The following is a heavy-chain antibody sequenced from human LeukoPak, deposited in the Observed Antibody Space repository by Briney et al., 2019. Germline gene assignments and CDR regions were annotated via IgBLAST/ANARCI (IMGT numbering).Heavy chain of an antibody. D-gene: IGHD4-11*01. CDR3: ASSMMTTVTLNAFDI. J-gene: IGHJ3*02. V-gene: IGHV3-21*01. CDR1: GFTFSSYS. CDR2: ISSSSYI. Sequence: PGGSLRLSCAASGFTFSSYSMNWVRQAPGKGLEWVSSISSSSYIYYADSVKGRFTISRDNAKNSLYLQMNSLRAEDTAVYYCASSMMTTVTLNAFDIWGQGTMVTVSS.